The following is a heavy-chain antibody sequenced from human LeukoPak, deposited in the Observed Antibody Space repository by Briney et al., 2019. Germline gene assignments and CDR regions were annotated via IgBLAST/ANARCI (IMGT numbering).Heavy chain of an antibody. CDR2: ITGSGTNT. CDR1: GFTFSNYG. CDR3: ARGSYYFDY. J-gene: IGHJ4*02. V-gene: IGHV3-23*01. Sequence: GGSLRLSCAASGFTFSNYGMSWVRQAPGRGLEWVSTITGSGTNTGYADSVKGRFTISRDNSKNTLYLQMNSLRAEDTAVYYCARGSYYFDYWGQGTLVTVSS.